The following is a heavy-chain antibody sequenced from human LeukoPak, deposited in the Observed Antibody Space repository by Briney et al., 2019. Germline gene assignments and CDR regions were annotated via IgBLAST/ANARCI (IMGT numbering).Heavy chain of an antibody. J-gene: IGHJ4*02. CDR3: ATSVHSSWRTDPSYYFDY. V-gene: IGHV3-23*01. D-gene: IGHD6-13*01. Sequence: PGGSLRLSCAASGFTFSSYAMSWVRQAPGKGLEWASAISGSGGSTYYADSVKGRFTISRDNSKNTLYLQMNSLRAEDTAVYYCATSVHSSWRTDPSYYFDYWGQGTLVTVSS. CDR2: ISGSGGST. CDR1: GFTFSSYA.